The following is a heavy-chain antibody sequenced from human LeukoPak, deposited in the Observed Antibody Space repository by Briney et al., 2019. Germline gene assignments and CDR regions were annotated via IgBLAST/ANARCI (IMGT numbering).Heavy chain of an antibody. CDR2: IQYDGNNK. Sequence: EGSLRLSCGASGFTFSSYWMTWVRQAPGKGLEWVAFIQYDGNNKYYADSVKGRFTISRDNSKNTLYLQMNSLRAEDTAVYYCAKVVTPSDYWGQGTLVTVSP. D-gene: IGHD2-21*02. CDR3: AKVVTPSDY. V-gene: IGHV3-30*02. J-gene: IGHJ4*02. CDR1: GFTFSSYW.